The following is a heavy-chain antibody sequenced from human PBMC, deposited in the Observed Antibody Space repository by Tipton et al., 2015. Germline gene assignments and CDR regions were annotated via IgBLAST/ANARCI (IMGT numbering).Heavy chain of an antibody. V-gene: IGHV3-48*02. CDR2: ISSRSNTI. Sequence: GSLRLSCAASGFTFSSYSVNWVRQAPGRGLEWVAYISSRSNTIYYADSVKGRFTISRDNAKKSLYLQMNSLRDEDTAVYYCARSRGFDYWGQGTLVTVSS. J-gene: IGHJ4*02. D-gene: IGHD3-10*01. CDR1: GFTFSSYS. CDR3: ARSRGFDY.